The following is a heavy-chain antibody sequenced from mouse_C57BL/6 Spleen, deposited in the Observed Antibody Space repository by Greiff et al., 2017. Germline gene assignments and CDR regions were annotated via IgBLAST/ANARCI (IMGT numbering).Heavy chain of an antibody. J-gene: IGHJ2*01. CDR2: IYPGSGST. CDR3: ARLEIYLGYFDY. CDR1: GYTFTSYW. V-gene: IGHV1-55*01. D-gene: IGHD2-1*01. Sequence: QVQLQQPGAELVKPGASVKMSCKASGYTFTSYWITWVKQRPGQGLEWIGDIYPGSGSTNYNEKFKSKATLTVDTSSSTAYMQLSSLTSEDSAVYDCARLEIYLGYFDYWGQGTTLTVSS.